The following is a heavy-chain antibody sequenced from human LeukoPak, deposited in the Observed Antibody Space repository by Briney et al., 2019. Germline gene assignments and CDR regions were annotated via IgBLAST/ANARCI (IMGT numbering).Heavy chain of an antibody. CDR1: GGTFSSYA. V-gene: IGHV1-69*01. D-gene: IGHD6-13*01. CDR3: ARDKGAGSSWYGYNWFDP. Sequence: AASVKVSCKASGGTFSSYAISWVRQAPGQGLEWMGGIIPIFGTANYAQKFQGRVTITADESTSTAYMELSSLRSEDTAVYYCARDKGAGSSWYGYNWFDPWGQGTLVTVSS. J-gene: IGHJ5*02. CDR2: IIPIFGTA.